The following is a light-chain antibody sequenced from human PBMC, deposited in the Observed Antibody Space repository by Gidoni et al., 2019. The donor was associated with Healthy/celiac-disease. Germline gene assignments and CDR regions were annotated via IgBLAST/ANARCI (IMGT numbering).Light chain of an antibody. J-gene: IGKJ4*01. CDR1: QIVSSY. CDR2: DAS. CDR3: QQRSNWPLT. Sequence: DILCTQSPATLALSPWERATLSCRVSQIVSSYLAWYQQKPGQAPRLLIYDASNRATGIPARFSGSGSGTDFTLTISSLEPEDFAVYYCQQRSNWPLTFGGGTKVEIK. V-gene: IGKV3-11*01.